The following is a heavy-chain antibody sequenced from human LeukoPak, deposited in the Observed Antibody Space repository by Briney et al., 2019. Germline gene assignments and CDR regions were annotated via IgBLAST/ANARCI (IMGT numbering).Heavy chain of an antibody. V-gene: IGHV3-11*01. CDR3: AVGYCSSTSCWADAFDI. Sequence: PGGSLRLSCAASGFTFSDYYMSWIRQAPGKGLEWVSYISSSCCTIYYADSVKGRFTISRDNAKNSLYLQMNSLRAEDTAVYYCAVGYCSSTSCWADAFDIWGQGTMVTVSS. J-gene: IGHJ3*02. CDR1: GFTFSDYY. D-gene: IGHD2-2*01. CDR2: ISSSCCTI.